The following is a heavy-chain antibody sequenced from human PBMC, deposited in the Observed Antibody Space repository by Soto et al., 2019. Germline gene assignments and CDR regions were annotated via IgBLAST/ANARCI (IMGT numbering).Heavy chain of an antibody. D-gene: IGHD4-17*01. V-gene: IGHV3-23*01. CDR3: AKDDHDYGDYGRGGFDY. CDR2: ISGSGGST. J-gene: IGHJ4*02. Sequence: ESGGGLVQPGGSLRLSCAASGFTFSSYAMSWVRQAPGKGLEWVSAISGSGGSTYYADSVKGRFTISRDNSKNTLYLQMNSLRAEDTAVYYCAKDDHDYGDYGRGGFDYWGQGTLVTVSS. CDR1: GFTFSSYA.